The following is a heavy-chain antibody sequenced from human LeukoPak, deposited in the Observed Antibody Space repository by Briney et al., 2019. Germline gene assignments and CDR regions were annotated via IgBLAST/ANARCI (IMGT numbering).Heavy chain of an antibody. CDR2: ISYDGSNE. Sequence: GGSLRLSCAASGFTFSSYAMHWVRQAPGTGLEWVAVISYDGSNEYYADSVKGRFTISRDNSKNTLYLQMNSLRAEDTAVYYCARVAAAGLAAYYYYGMDVWGQGTTVTVSS. CDR1: GFTFSSYA. CDR3: ARVAAAGLAAYYYYGMDV. V-gene: IGHV3-30-3*01. D-gene: IGHD6-13*01. J-gene: IGHJ6*02.